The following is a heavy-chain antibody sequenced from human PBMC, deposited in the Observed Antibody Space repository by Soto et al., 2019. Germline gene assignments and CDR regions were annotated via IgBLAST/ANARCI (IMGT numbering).Heavy chain of an antibody. CDR3: ARGGTYASSGYELDY. CDR2: IYHSGST. D-gene: IGHD3-22*01. V-gene: IGHV4-30-2*01. J-gene: IGHJ4*02. CDR1: GGSISSGGYS. Sequence: PSETLSLTCAVSGGSISSGGYSWSWIRQPPGKGLEWIGYIYHSGSTYYNPSLRSRVTISVDRSKNQFSLKLSSVTAADTAVYYCARGGTYASSGYELDYCGQRTLVTVSS.